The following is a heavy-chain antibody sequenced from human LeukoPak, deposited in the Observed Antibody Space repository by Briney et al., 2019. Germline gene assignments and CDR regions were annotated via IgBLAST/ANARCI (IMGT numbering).Heavy chain of an antibody. CDR1: GYTFTGYY. J-gene: IGHJ4*02. D-gene: IGHD6-13*01. CDR2: INPNSGGT. V-gene: IGHV1-2*02. Sequence: GASVKVSCKASGYTFTGYYMHWVRQAPGQGLEWMGWINPNSGGTNYAQKFQGRVTMTRDTSISTAYMELSRLGSDDTAVYYCAREGGHSSSWYTLDYWGQGTLVTVSS. CDR3: AREGGHSSSWYTLDY.